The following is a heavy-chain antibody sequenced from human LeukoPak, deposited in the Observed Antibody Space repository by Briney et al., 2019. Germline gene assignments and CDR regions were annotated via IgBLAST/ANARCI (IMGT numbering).Heavy chain of an antibody. Sequence: GGSLRLSCAASGFTFSSYSMNWVRQAPGKGLEWVSSISSSSSYIYYADSVKGRFTISRDNAKNSLYLQMNSLRAEDTAVYYCARDNWNPTGAFDIWGQGTMVTVSS. J-gene: IGHJ3*02. V-gene: IGHV3-21*01. CDR1: GFTFSSYS. CDR2: ISSSSSYI. CDR3: ARDNWNPTGAFDI. D-gene: IGHD1-20*01.